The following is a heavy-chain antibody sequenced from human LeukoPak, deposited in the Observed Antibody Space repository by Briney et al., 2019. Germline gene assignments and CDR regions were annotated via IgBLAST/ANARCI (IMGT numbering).Heavy chain of an antibody. CDR2: IYTSGST. D-gene: IGHD3-22*01. CDR1: GGSISSGSYY. CDR3: ARGPGSDSSGRRFDP. J-gene: IGHJ5*02. V-gene: IGHV4-61*02. Sequence: SETLSLTCTVSGGSISSGSYYWSWIRQPAGKGLEWIGRIYTSGSTNYNPSLKSRVTISVDTSKNQFSLKLSSVTAADTAVYYCARGPGSDSSGRRFDPGGQGTLVTVSS.